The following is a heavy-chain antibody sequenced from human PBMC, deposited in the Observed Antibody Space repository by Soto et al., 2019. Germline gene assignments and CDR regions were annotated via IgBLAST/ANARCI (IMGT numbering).Heavy chain of an antibody. V-gene: IGHV4-59*01. CDR3: ARVGHYGSGSKYYGMDV. J-gene: IGHJ6*02. D-gene: IGHD3-10*01. CDR2: IYYSGST. CDR1: GGSISSYY. Sequence: PSETLSLTCTVSGGSISSYYWSWIRQPPGKGLEWIGYIYYSGSTNYNPSLKGRVTISVDTSKNQFSLKLSSVTAADTAVYYCARVGHYGSGSKYYGMDVWGQGTTVTVS.